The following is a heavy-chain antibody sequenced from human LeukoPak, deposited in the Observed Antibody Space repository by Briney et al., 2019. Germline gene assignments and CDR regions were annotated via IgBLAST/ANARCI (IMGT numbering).Heavy chain of an antibody. CDR2: MNPNSGNT. CDR1: GYTFTSYG. J-gene: IGHJ6*03. Sequence: VASVKVSCKASGYTFTSYGISWVRQATGQGLEWMGWMNPNSGNTGYAQKFQGRVTMTRNTSISTAYMELSSLGSEDTAVYYCARVPGQSPYYYMDVWGKGTTVTVSS. CDR3: ARVPGQSPYYYMDV. V-gene: IGHV1-8*02.